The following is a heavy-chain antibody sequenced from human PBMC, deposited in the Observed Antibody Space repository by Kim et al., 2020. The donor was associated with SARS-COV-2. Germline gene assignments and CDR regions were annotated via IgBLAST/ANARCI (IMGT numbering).Heavy chain of an antibody. D-gene: IGHD5-12*01. CDR3: ARLDGYNVDY. CDR2: DT. Sequence: DTRYSPSFQGQVTISADKSISTAYLQWSSLKASDTAMYYCARLDGYNVDYWGQGTLVTVSS. J-gene: IGHJ4*02. V-gene: IGHV5-51*01.